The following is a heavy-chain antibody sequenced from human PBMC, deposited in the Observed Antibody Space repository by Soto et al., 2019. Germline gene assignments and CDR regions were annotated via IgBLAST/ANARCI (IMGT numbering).Heavy chain of an antibody. V-gene: IGHV1-69*06. D-gene: IGHD2-21*02. CDR1: GGTFSSYA. J-gene: IGHJ3*02. CDR2: IIPIFGTA. Sequence: SVKVSCKASGGTFSSYAISWVRQAPGQGLEWMGGIIPIFGTANYAQKFQGRVTITADKSTSTAYMELSSLRSEDTAVYYCAREYPLTRANAFDIWGQGTMVTVSS. CDR3: AREYPLTRANAFDI.